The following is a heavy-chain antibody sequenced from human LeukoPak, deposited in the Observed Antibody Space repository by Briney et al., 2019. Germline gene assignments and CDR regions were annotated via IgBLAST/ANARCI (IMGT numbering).Heavy chain of an antibody. Sequence: ASVKVSCKASGYTFTGYYMHWVRQAPGQGLEWMGWINPNSGGTNYAQKFQGRVTMTRDTSISTAYMELSRLRSDDTAVYYCGTTFGPYYYYYMDVWGKGTTVTVSS. CDR2: INPNSGGT. J-gene: IGHJ6*03. V-gene: IGHV1-2*02. D-gene: IGHD1-1*01. CDR3: GTTFGPYYYYYMDV. CDR1: GYTFTGYY.